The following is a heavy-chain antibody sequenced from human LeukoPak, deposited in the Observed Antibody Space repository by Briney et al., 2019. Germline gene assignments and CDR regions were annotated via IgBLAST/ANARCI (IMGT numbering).Heavy chain of an antibody. J-gene: IGHJ3*02. D-gene: IGHD3-22*01. Sequence: SETLSLTCTVSGGSISSSSYYWGWIRQPPGKGLEWIGNVYYRGSTYYNPSLKSRVTISVDTSKNQFSLKLSSVTAADTAVYYCARPSGDSSGYGAFDIWGQGTMVIVSS. V-gene: IGHV4-39*01. CDR1: GGSISSSSYY. CDR3: ARPSGDSSGYGAFDI. CDR2: VYYRGST.